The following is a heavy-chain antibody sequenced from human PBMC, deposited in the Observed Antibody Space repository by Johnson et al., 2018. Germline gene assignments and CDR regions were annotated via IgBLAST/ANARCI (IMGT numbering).Heavy chain of an antibody. Sequence: VQLVQSGCGFVQPGGSLRLSCVASGFRFRDYWMTWVRKAPGKGLEWVATINKDESEKSYVDSVKGRFHISSDNAEHSLSLQMNNLTASETAIYFCASDQAKFYDAVTGSGLPLDIWGQGTMVIVSS. CDR1: GFRFRDYW. D-gene: IGHD6-19*01. V-gene: IGHV3-7*01. CDR2: INKDESEK. CDR3: ASDQAKFYDAVTGSGLPLDI. J-gene: IGHJ3*02.